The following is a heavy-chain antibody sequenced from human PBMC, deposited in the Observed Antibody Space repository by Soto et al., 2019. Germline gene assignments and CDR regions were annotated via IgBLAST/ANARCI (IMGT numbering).Heavy chain of an antibody. V-gene: IGHV3-20*04. CDR2: VNWNGGST. CDR1: GFTFDDYG. Sequence: LRLSCAASGFTFDDYGMSWARQAPGKGLEWVSGVNWNGGSTGYADSVKGQFNISRDNAKNSLYLQMNSLRAEDTAFYYCVRGASLNFDYWGQGTLVTVSS. CDR3: VRGASLNFDY. J-gene: IGHJ4*02. D-gene: IGHD1-26*01.